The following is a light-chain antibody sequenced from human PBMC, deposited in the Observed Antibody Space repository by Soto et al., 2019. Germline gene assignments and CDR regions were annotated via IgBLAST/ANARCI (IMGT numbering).Light chain of an antibody. CDR2: KDS. CDR1: MLTKKF. J-gene: IGLJ2*01. Sequence: SYELTQPSSVSVSPGQTANITCSGDMLTKKFARWFQQRPGQAPVLLIYKDSGRPSGIPDRFSGSKSGSTASLTVSGLQAEDEADYFCSSYAGSKNFILFGGGTKLTVL. CDR3: SSYAGSKNFIL. V-gene: IGLV3-27*01.